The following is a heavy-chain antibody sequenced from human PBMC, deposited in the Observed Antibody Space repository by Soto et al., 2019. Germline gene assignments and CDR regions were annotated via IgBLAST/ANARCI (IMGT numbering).Heavy chain of an antibody. V-gene: IGHV1-69*01. CDR1: GGTFRSYS. D-gene: IGHD3-22*01. CDR3: ARPDEGGYSSNHHYCYALDV. Sequence: QVQLVQSGAEVKKPGSSVKVSCKASGGTFRSYSISWVRQAPGQGLEWMGGIIPIFDITNYAQKFQGRVTITADESKSTAYMELSSLGSDDTAVYYCARPDEGGYSSNHHYCYALDVWGQGTTVTV. J-gene: IGHJ6*02. CDR2: IIPIFDIT.